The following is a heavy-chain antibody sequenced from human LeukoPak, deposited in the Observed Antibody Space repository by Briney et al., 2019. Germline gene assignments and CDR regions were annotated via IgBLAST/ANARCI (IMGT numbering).Heavy chain of an antibody. V-gene: IGHV3-74*01. CDR2: IKGDGSTT. D-gene: IGHD3-10*01. J-gene: IGHJ4*02. Sequence: GGSLRLSCAASGFTLSSFWMHWVRQGPGKGLLWVSRIKGDGSTTSYADSVRGRFTISRDNAKNRLYLQMNSLRAEDTAVYYCVRDVSYYRSGPHFDSWGQGTLVTVSS. CDR3: VRDVSYYRSGPHFDS. CDR1: GFTLSSFW.